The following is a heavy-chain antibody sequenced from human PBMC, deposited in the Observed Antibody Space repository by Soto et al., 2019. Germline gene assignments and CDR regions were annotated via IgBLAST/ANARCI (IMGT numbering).Heavy chain of an antibody. J-gene: IGHJ4*02. CDR1: GGSISSGGYY. CDR3: ARESTVTTRFDY. V-gene: IGHV4-31*03. D-gene: IGHD4-17*01. CDR2: IYYSGST. Sequence: SETLSLTCTVSGGSISSGGYYWSWIRQHPGKGLEWIGYIYYSGSTYYNPSLKSRVTISVDTSKNQFSLKLSSVTAADAAVYYCARESTVTTRFDYWGQETLVTVSS.